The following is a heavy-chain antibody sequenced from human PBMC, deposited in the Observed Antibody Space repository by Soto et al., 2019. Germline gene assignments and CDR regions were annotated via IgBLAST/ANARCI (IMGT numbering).Heavy chain of an antibody. CDR2: IYNSGST. V-gene: IGHV4-59*08. D-gene: IGHD2-15*01. Sequence: SDTLSLTCTVSGGSISSNYWSWIRQPPGKGLEWIGYIYNSGSTNYNPSLKSRVTISVDTSKNQFSLKLSSVTAADTAVYYCARLRVVVGKSDWFDPWGQGTLVTVSS. CDR3: ARLRVVVGKSDWFDP. J-gene: IGHJ5*02. CDR1: GGSISSNY.